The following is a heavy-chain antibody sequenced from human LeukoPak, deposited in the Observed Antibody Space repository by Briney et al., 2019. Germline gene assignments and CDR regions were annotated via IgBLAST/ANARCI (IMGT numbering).Heavy chain of an antibody. CDR1: GFTFSSYW. CDR2: IKQDGSEK. V-gene: IGHV3-7*03. CDR3: AKSGVRGVIIFWFDP. Sequence: PGGSLRLSCAASGFTFSSYWMSWVRQAPGKGLEWVANIKQDGSEKYYVDSVKGRFTISRDNSKNTLYLQMNSLRAEDTAVYYCAKSGVRGVIIFWFDPWGQGTLVTVSS. D-gene: IGHD3-10*01. J-gene: IGHJ5*02.